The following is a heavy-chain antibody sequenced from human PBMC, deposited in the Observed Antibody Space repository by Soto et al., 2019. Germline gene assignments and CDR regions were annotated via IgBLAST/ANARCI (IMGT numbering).Heavy chain of an antibody. V-gene: IGHV3-64D*06. CDR2: ISGSGGNI. D-gene: IGHD2-15*01. J-gene: IGHJ4*02. CDR3: VKVSGYCTGGSCFSYFDY. Sequence: GGSLRLSCYDSGFTFRHHSLYWVRQPPGKGLQCVSSISGSGGNIYYAESVKGRFTISRDNSKNTLYLQMTSLSSEDSAVYYCVKVSGYCTGGSCFSYFDYWGQGTPVTVSS. CDR1: GFTFRHHS.